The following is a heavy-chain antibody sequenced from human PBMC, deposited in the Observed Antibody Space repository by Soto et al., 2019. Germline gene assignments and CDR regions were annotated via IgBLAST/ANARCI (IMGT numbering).Heavy chain of an antibody. CDR2: ISAYNGNT. CDR1: GYTFTSYG. CDR3: ARGPIAARSYYYYGMDV. V-gene: IGHV1-18*01. Sequence: ASVKVSCKASGYTFTSYGISWVRQAPGQGLEWMGWISAYNGNTNYAQKLQGRVTMTTDTSTSTAYMELRSLRSDDTAVYYCARGPIAARSYYYYGMDVWGQETTVTVSS. J-gene: IGHJ6*02. D-gene: IGHD6-6*01.